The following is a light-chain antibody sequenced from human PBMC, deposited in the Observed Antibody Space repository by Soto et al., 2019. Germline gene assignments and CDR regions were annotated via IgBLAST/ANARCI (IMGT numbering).Light chain of an antibody. Sequence: EIVLTQSPGTLSLSPGERATLSCRASQSVSSSYLAWYQQKPGQAPRLLIYGASSRATGIPDRFSGSGSGTDFILTISRLEPEDFAVYYCLQYGSSPRVTFGGGTKVEIK. CDR3: LQYGSSPRVT. J-gene: IGKJ4*01. CDR2: GAS. V-gene: IGKV3-20*01. CDR1: QSVSSSY.